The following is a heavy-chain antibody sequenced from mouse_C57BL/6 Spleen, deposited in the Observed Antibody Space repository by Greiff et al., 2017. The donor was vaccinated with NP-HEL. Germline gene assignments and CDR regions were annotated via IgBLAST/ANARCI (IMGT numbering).Heavy chain of an antibody. CDR3: ARTPYYSNYVYAMDY. V-gene: IGHV1-69*01. D-gene: IGHD2-5*01. J-gene: IGHJ4*01. Sequence: QVHVKQPGAELVMPGASVKLSCKASGYTFTSYWMHWVKQRPGQGLEWIGEIDPSDSYTNYNQKFKGKSTLTVDKSSSTAYMQLSSLTSEDSAVYYCARTPYYSNYVYAMDYWGQGTSVTVSS. CDR2: IDPSDSYT. CDR1: GYTFTSYW.